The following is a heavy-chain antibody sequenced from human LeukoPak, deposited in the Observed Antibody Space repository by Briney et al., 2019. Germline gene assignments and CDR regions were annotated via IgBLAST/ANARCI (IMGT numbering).Heavy chain of an antibody. Sequence: PSETLSLTCIVSGGSLSSYYWSWIRQPPGKGLEWIGYIYYSGSTNYNPSLKSRVTISVDTSKNQFSLKLSSVTAADTAVYYCARFAVAGTTSWLYWYFDLWGRGTLVTVSS. CDR2: IYYSGST. CDR1: GGSLSSYY. D-gene: IGHD6-19*01. CDR3: ARFAVAGTTSWLYWYFDL. J-gene: IGHJ2*01. V-gene: IGHV4-59*08.